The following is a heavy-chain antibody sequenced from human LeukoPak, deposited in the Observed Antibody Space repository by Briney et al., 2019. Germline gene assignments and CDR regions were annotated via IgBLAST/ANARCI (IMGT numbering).Heavy chain of an antibody. CDR2: ISSSSTYI. CDR3: ARDSGAGGHYYYYYTDV. V-gene: IGHV3-21*01. Sequence: PGGSLRVSCAASGFTFSSYSMNWVRQAPGKGLEWVSSISSSSTYIYYADSVKGRFTVSRDNAKNSLYLRMNSLRAEDTAVYYCARDSGAGGHYYYYYTDVWAKGTTVTVSS. CDR1: GFTFSSYS. J-gene: IGHJ6*03. D-gene: IGHD3-10*01.